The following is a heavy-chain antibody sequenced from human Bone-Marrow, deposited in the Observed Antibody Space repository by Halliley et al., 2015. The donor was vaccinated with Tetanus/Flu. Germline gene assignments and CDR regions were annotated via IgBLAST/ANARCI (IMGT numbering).Heavy chain of an antibody. Sequence: KQDGSRKNYVGSVKGRFTISRDTAKNSLYLKMNSLGVEDAAVYYCARENYYGSGSASYGMDVWGQGTTVTVSS. V-gene: IGHV3-7*04. J-gene: IGHJ6*02. CDR3: ARENYYGSGSASYGMDV. CDR2: KQDGSRK. D-gene: IGHD3-10*01.